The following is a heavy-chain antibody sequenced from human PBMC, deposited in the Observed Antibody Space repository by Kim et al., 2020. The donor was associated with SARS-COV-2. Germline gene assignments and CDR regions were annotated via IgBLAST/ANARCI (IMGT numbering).Heavy chain of an antibody. Sequence: SETLSLTCTVSGGSISSYYWSWIRQPPGKGLEWIGYIYYSGSTNYNPSLKSRVTISVDTSKNQFSLKLSSVTAADTAVYYCARASYGDYQKGLGMDVWGQGTTVTVSS. CDR2: IYYSGST. D-gene: IGHD4-17*01. V-gene: IGHV4-59*13. CDR3: ARASYGDYQKGLGMDV. CDR1: GGSISSYY. J-gene: IGHJ6*02.